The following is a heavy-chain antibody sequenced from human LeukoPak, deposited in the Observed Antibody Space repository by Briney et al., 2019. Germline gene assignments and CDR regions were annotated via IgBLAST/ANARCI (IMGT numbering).Heavy chain of an antibody. CDR1: GFTFSSYA. Sequence: GGSLRLSCAASGFTFSSYAMSWVRQAPGKGLEWVSAISGSGGSTYYADSVKGRFTISRDNSKNTLYLQMNSLRAEDTAVYYCAKAAGYGYGYGYDAFDIWGQGTMVTVSS. J-gene: IGHJ3*02. CDR2: ISGSGGST. V-gene: IGHV3-23*01. CDR3: AKAAGYGYGYGYDAFDI. D-gene: IGHD5-18*01.